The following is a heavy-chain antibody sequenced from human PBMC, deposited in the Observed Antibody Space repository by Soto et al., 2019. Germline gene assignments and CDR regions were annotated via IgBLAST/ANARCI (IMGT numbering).Heavy chain of an antibody. Sequence: GGSLRLSCAASGFTFSSYAMHWVRQAPGKGLEWVAVISYDGSNKYYADSVKGRFTISRDNSKNTLYLQMNSLRAEDTAVYYSARDASYCSGGSCYSHAFDIWGQGTMVTVSS. CDR2: ISYDGSNK. J-gene: IGHJ3*02. CDR1: GFTFSSYA. V-gene: IGHV3-30-3*01. CDR3: ARDASYCSGGSCYSHAFDI. D-gene: IGHD2-15*01.